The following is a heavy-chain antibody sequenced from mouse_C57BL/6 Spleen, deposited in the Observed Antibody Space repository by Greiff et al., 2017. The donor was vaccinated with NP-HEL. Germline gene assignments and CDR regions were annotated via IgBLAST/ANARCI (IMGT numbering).Heavy chain of an antibody. CDR1: GYTFTSYW. V-gene: IGHV1-69*01. J-gene: IGHJ3*01. CDR2: IDPSDSYT. D-gene: IGHD1-1*01. Sequence: QVQLKQPGAELVMPGASVKLSCKASGYTFTSYWMHWVKQRPGQGLEWIGEIDPSDSYTNYNQKFKGKSTLTVDKSSSTAYMQLSSLTSEDSAVYYCARDGSVAYWGQGTLVTVSA. CDR3: ARDGSVAY.